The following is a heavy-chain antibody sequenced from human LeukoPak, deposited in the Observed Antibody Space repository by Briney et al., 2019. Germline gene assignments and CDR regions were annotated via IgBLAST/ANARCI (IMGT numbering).Heavy chain of an antibody. CDR1: GYTFTSYD. V-gene: IGHV1-8*01. Sequence: ASVKVSCKASGYTFTSYDINWVRQATGQGLEWMGWMNPNRGNTGYAQKFQGRVTMTRNTSISTAYMELSSLRSEDTAVYYCARGQRSSSAYYYYYYYMDVWGKGTTVTVSS. D-gene: IGHD6-6*01. CDR3: ARGQRSSSAYYYYYYYMDV. J-gene: IGHJ6*03. CDR2: MNPNRGNT.